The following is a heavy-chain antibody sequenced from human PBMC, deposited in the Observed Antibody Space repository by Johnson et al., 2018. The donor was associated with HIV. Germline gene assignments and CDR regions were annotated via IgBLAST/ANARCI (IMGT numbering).Heavy chain of an antibody. V-gene: IGHV3-23*04. CDR1: GFSSRSYD. CDR3: ARELWELNAFDI. J-gene: IGHJ3*02. Sequence: VQLVESGGGVVQPGGSLRLSCAASGFSSRSYDMHWVRQAPGKGLEWVSAISGSGGTTYYADSVQGRCTISRDNSKTTLYLQMNSLRAEDTALYYCARELWELNAFDIWGQGTLVTVSS. CDR2: ISGSGGTT. D-gene: IGHD1-26*01.